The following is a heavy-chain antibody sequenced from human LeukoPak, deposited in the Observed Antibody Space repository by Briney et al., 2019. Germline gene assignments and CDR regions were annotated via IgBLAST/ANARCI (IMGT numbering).Heavy chain of an antibody. CDR1: GFTFSSYS. J-gene: IGHJ5*02. CDR3: ARDLLYGSAPGP. D-gene: IGHD3-10*01. Sequence: GGSLRLSCAASGFTFSSYSMNWVRQAPGKGLEWVSSISSSSSYIYHADSVKGRFTISRDNAKNSLYLQMNSLRAEDTAVYYCARDLLYGSAPGPWGQGTLVTVSS. V-gene: IGHV3-21*01. CDR2: ISSSSSYI.